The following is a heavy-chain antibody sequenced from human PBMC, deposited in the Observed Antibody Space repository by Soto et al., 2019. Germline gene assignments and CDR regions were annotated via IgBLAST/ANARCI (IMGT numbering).Heavy chain of an antibody. D-gene: IGHD3-10*01. CDR3: AKDHYYGSGSYSGYYGMDV. CDR1: GFTFDDYA. J-gene: IGHJ6*02. V-gene: IGHV3-9*01. Sequence: VQLVESGGGLVQPGRSLRLSCAASGFTFDDYAMHWVRQAPGKGLEWVSGISWNSGSIGYADSVKGRFTISRDHAKTSLYLQMNSLRAEDTALYYCAKDHYYGSGSYSGYYGMDVWGQGTTVTVSS. CDR2: ISWNSGSI.